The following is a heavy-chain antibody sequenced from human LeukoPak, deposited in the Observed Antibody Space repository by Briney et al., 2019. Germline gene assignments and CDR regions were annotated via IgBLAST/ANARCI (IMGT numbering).Heavy chain of an antibody. CDR2: ISAYNGNT. V-gene: IGHV1-18*01. J-gene: IGHJ5*02. CDR1: GYTFTSYG. D-gene: IGHD2-2*02. Sequence: ASVKVSCMASGYTFTSYGISWVRQAPGQGLEWMGLISAYNGNTNYAQKLQGRVTMTTDTSTSTAYMELRRLRSDDTGVYYCARCGGHTAVVPAAITGVNWFDPWGQGTLVTVSS. CDR3: ARCGGHTAVVPAAITGVNWFDP.